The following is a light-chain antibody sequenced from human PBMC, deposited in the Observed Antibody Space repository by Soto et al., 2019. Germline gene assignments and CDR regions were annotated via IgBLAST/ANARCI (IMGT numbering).Light chain of an antibody. CDR2: AAS. CDR1: QGIRNF. J-gene: IGKJ3*01. CDR3: QKYSSGHV. Sequence: DIQMTQSPTSLSASVGDRVTITCRASQGIRNFVAWYQQKPGKAPKLPIYAASTLQSGVPSGFSVSGSGTDFTLTINRLQPEDVATYACQKYSSGHVLGPGTKVEIK. V-gene: IGKV1-27*01.